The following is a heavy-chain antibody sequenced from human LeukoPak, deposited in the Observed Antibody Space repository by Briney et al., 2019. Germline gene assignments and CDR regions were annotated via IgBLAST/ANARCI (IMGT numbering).Heavy chain of an antibody. V-gene: IGHV4-30-2*01. Sequence: KSSETLSLTCAVSGGSISSGGYSWSWIRQPPGKGLEWIGYIYHSGSTYYNPSLKSRVTISVDRSKNQFSLKLSSVTAADTAVYYCARGPYGDYGGRLLFDPWGQGTLVTVSS. CDR2: IYHSGST. CDR3: ARGPYGDYGGRLLFDP. CDR1: GGSISSGGYS. J-gene: IGHJ5*02. D-gene: IGHD4-17*01.